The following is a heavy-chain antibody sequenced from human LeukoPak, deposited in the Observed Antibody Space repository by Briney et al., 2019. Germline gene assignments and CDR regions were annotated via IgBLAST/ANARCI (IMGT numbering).Heavy chain of an antibody. Sequence: GGSLRLSCAASGFTFSDHYMDWVRQAPGKGLEWVGRSRNRANSYTTEYAASVKGRFTISRDDSKNSLYLQMNSLNTDDTAVYHCGRVYNTRWSGAFIDHWGQGTLVTVSS. D-gene: IGHD3-10*01. CDR2: SRNRANSYTT. J-gene: IGHJ4*02. V-gene: IGHV3-72*01. CDR3: GRVYNTRWSGAFIDH. CDR1: GFTFSDHY.